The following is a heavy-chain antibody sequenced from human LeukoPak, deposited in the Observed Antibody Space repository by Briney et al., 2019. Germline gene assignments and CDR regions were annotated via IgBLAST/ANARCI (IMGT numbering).Heavy chain of an antibody. Sequence: GESLKISCKGSGYSFREYWIGWVRQLPGKGLEWMVIIYPDDSDIRYSPSFQGQVTISADKSINTAYLQWSSLKASDTAMYYCAKYYYDRSVGPFDYWGKGTLVTVSS. CDR1: GYSFREYW. CDR2: IYPDDSDI. CDR3: AKYYYDRSVGPFDY. V-gene: IGHV5-51*01. D-gene: IGHD3-22*01. J-gene: IGHJ4*02.